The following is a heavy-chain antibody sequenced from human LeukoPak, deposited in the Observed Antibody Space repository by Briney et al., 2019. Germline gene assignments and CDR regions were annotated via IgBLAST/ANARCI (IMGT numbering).Heavy chain of an antibody. CDR1: GFTFSSYA. CDR2: ISGSGGST. CDR3: AKDLDCSSTSCDRDY. D-gene: IGHD2-2*02. J-gene: IGHJ4*02. Sequence: GASLRLSCAASGFTFSSYAMSWVRQAPGKGLEWVSAISGSGGSTYYADSMKGRFTISRDNSKNTLYLQMNSLRAEDTAVYYCAKDLDCSSTSCDRDYWGQGTLVTVSS. V-gene: IGHV3-23*01.